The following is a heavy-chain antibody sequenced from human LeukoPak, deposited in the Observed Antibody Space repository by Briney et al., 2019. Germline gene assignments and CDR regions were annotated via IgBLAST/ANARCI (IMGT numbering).Heavy chain of an antibody. J-gene: IGHJ4*02. CDR1: GFTFSSYS. V-gene: IGHV3-21*04. CDR3: AKAVVRFGSSYFDY. CDR2: ISSSSSYI. Sequence: AGGSLRLSCAASGFTFSSYSMNWVRQAPGKGLEWVSSISSSSSYIYYADSVKGRFTISRDNAKNSLYLQMNSLRAEDTAVYYCAKAVVRFGSSYFDYWGQGTLVTVSS. D-gene: IGHD3-16*01.